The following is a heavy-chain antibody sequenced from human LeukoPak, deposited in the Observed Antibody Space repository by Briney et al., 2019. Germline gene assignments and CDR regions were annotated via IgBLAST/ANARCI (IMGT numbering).Heavy chain of an antibody. Sequence: ASVKVSCKASGYTFTGYTMHWVRQAPGQRLEWMGWINAGNGNTKYSQKFQGRVTITRDTSASTAYMELSSLRSEDTAVYYCAREEKFLVESSWFTTINWFDPWGQGTLVTVSS. D-gene: IGHD6-13*01. J-gene: IGHJ5*02. CDR2: INAGNGNT. V-gene: IGHV1-3*01. CDR1: GYTFTGYT. CDR3: AREEKFLVESSWFTTINWFDP.